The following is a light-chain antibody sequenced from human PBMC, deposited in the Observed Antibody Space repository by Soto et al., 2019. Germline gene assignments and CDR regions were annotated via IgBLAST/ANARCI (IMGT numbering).Light chain of an antibody. CDR2: GNT. CDR3: QSYDSSLSASYV. Sequence: QSVLTQPPSVSGAPGQRVTISCTGSSSNIGAGYAVHWYQQLPGKAPKLLIYGNTNRPSGVPDRFSGSKSGTSASLAITGLQAEDEADYYCQSYDSSLSASYVFEGGTKVTVL. CDR1: SSNIGAGYA. J-gene: IGLJ1*01. V-gene: IGLV1-40*01.